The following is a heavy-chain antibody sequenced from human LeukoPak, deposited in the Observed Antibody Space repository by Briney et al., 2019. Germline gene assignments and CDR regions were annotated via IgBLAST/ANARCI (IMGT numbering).Heavy chain of an antibody. Sequence: GGTLRLSCAASGLTFSSYSMKWVSQAPGKGLEWVSYISSSSSTIYYADSVKGRFTISRDNAKNSLYLQMNSLRAEDTAVYYCAREEGDYWGQGTLVTVSS. CDR1: GLTFSSYS. J-gene: IGHJ4*02. CDR3: AREEGDY. V-gene: IGHV3-48*04. CDR2: ISSSSSTI.